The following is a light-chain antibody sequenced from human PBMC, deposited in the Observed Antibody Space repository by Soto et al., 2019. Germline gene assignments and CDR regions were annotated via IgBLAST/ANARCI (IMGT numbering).Light chain of an antibody. CDR3: QQYNNWPPIT. J-gene: IGKJ5*01. Sequence: ETVMTQSPATLSVSPGERASLYCSASQSVSSNLAWYQQKPGRAPRLLIYGASTRATGIPARFSGSGSGTEFTLTISSLQSEDFAVYYCQQYNNWPPITFGQGTRLEI. V-gene: IGKV3D-15*01. CDR2: GAS. CDR1: QSVSSN.